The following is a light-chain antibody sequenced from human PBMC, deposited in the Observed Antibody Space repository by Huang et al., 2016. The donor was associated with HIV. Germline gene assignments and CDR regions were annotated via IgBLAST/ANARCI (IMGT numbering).Light chain of an antibody. Sequence: DIVLTQSPATLSLSPGERATLSCRASQSVGTYLAWYQQKPGQAPRLLIYVASNRATGIPARFSGSGSRTDFTLTISSLEPEDFVVYYCQQRAKWPLFTFGPGTKVDMK. CDR2: VAS. CDR3: QQRAKWPLFT. V-gene: IGKV3-11*01. J-gene: IGKJ3*01. CDR1: QSVGTY.